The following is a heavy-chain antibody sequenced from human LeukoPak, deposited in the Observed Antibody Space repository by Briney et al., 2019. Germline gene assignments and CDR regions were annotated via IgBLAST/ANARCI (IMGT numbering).Heavy chain of an antibody. CDR1: GGTFSSYA. D-gene: IGHD2-21*02. Sequence: SVKVSCKASGGTFSSYAISWVRQAPGQGLEWMGRIIPILGIANYARKFQGRFTITADKSTSTAYMELSSLRAEDTAVYYCAKDPPYCGGDCPAAEYFQHWGQGTLVTVSS. J-gene: IGHJ1*01. CDR3: AKDPPYCGGDCPAAEYFQH. CDR2: IIPILGIA. V-gene: IGHV1-69*04.